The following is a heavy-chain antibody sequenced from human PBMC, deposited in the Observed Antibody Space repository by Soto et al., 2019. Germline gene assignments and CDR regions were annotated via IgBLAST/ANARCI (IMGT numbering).Heavy chain of an antibody. CDR2: IGGSGGNR. Sequence: EVQLLASGGDLVQPGGSLRLSCAASGFTFNAYAMTWVRQAPGKGLEWVSAIGGSGGNRYYAASVKGRFPISRDNSKDTVDLQMSSLRVEDTAVYYCARVASDYINSVDHWGQGILVTVSS. CDR1: GFTFNAYA. D-gene: IGHD4-4*01. J-gene: IGHJ4*02. CDR3: ARVASDYINSVDH. V-gene: IGHV3-23*01.